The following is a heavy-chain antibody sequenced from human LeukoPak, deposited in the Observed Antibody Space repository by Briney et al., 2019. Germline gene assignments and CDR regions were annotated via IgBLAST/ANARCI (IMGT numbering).Heavy chain of an antibody. J-gene: IGHJ6*02. CDR3: ARALFPALGITGTTEDYYYYYGMDV. Sequence: SVKVSCKASGGTFSSYAISWVRQAPGQGLEWMGGIIPIFGTANYAQKFQGRVAITADESTSTAYMELSSLRSEDTAVYYCARALFPALGITGTTEDYYYYYGMDVWGQGTTVTVSS. CDR1: GGTFSSYA. CDR2: IIPIFGTA. V-gene: IGHV1-69*13. D-gene: IGHD1-7*01.